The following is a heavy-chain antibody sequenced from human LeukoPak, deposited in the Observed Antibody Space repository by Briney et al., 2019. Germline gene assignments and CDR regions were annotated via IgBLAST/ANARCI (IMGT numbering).Heavy chain of an antibody. CDR3: ATDTWGGFRYDY. CDR2: FDPEDGET. Sequence: ASVKVSCKASGYTFTSYGISWVRQAPGQGLEWMGGFDPEDGETIYAQKFQGRVTMTEDTSTDTAYMELSSLRSEDTAVYYCATDTWGGFRYDYWGQGTLVTVSS. CDR1: GYTFTSYG. J-gene: IGHJ4*02. D-gene: IGHD3-10*01. V-gene: IGHV1-24*01.